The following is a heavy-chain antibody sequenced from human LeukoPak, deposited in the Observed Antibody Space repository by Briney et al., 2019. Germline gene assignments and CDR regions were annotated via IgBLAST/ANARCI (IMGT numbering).Heavy chain of an antibody. V-gene: IGHV3-30*03. CDR2: ISDDGSNN. CDR1: GFTFSNHA. CDR3: ARGLDGFNYRFHFVS. J-gene: IGHJ4*02. D-gene: IGHD5-24*01. Sequence: GRSLRLSCVASGFTFSNHAMHWVRQAPGKGLEWVAVISDDGSNNYYADSVKGRFTISRDNSKNTLFLQVKSLRVDDTAIYYCARGLDGFNYRFHFVSWGQGTLVTVSS.